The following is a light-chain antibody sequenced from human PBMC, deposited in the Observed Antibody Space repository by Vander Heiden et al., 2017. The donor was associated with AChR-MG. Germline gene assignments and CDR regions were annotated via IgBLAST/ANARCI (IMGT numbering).Light chain of an antibody. CDR3: CSYAGSSTDVV. CDR2: EGS. CDR1: SRYVGSSHR. J-gene: IGLJ2*01. V-gene: IGLV2-23*01. Sequence: QSALTQPASVSGSPGQSIAISGSVTSRYVGSSHRVSWYRQHPGKSPKLMICEGSKRPSGVSNRFSGSKSGNTASLTSSGLQAEDEADYYCCSYAGSSTDVVFGGGTKLTVL.